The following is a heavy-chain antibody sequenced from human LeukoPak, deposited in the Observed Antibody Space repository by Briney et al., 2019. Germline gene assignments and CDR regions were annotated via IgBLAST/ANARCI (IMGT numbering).Heavy chain of an antibody. CDR1: GYTFTSYG. CDR3: AREIGIAVAGTSDY. J-gene: IGHJ4*02. D-gene: IGHD6-19*01. Sequence: ASVKVSCKASGYTFTSYGISWLRQAPGQGLEWMGWISAYNGNTNYAQKLQGRVTMTTDTSTSTAYMELRSLRSDDTAVYYCAREIGIAVAGTSDYWGQGTLVTVSS. CDR2: ISAYNGNT. V-gene: IGHV1-18*01.